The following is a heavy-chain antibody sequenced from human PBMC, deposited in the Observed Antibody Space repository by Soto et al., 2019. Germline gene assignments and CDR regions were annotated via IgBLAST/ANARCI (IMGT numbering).Heavy chain of an antibody. CDR3: ATRPHHSVVAVLPFPS. D-gene: IGHD1-26*01. Sequence: SETLSLTCVVSGDSISSTYWWTWGRQTAGRGLEGIGEIYHTGSTKNNPSLKNRDTISLDKSNKQCSLHLKSVTAAATAAYYYATRPHHSVVAVLPFPSWGQGTLVNVSS. V-gene: IGHV4-4*02. J-gene: IGHJ4*02. CDR2: IYHTGST. CDR1: GDSISSTYW.